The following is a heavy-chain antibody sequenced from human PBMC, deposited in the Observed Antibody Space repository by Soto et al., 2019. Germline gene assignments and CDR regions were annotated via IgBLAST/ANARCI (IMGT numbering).Heavy chain of an antibody. J-gene: IGHJ4*02. CDR1: GYTFTXXX. CDR2: ISAYNGNT. Sequence: QVQLVQSGAEVKKPGASVKVSCKASGYTFTXXXXXXXXXXXXXXLEWMGWISAYNGNTNYAQKLQGRVTMTTDTXXXXXXXXXXXXXXXXXXXXXXXXXXXXXXXDYWGQGTLVTVSS. CDR3: XXXXXXXXXDY. V-gene: IGHV1-18*01.